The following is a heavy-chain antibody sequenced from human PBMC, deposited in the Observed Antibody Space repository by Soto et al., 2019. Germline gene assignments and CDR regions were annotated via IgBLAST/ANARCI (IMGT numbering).Heavy chain of an antibody. CDR3: GRDEGLGELYSFAT. V-gene: IGHV1-69*08. J-gene: IGHJ4*02. CDR1: GGTFSSYT. CDR2: IIPILGIA. Sequence: QVQLVQSGAEVKKPGSSVKVSCKASGGTFSSYTISWVRQAPGQGLEWMGRIIPILGIANYAQKFQGRVTITADKPRSTPYRELSSLRSENTAVYYWGRDEGLGELYSFATGGQGPLVPVPS. D-gene: IGHD3-16*01.